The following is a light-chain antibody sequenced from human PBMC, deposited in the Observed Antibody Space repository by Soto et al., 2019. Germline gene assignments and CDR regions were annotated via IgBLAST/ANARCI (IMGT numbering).Light chain of an antibody. Sequence: EIVLTQSPGTLSLSAGERATLSCRASQSVTSSYLAWYQQKPGQAPRLLIYGASTRATGSPDRFSASGSATEFTLTISSLQSEDFAVYYCQQYNDWPRTFGQGTKVDIK. CDR3: QQYNDWPRT. V-gene: IGKV3-15*01. CDR1: QSVTSSY. CDR2: GAS. J-gene: IGKJ1*01.